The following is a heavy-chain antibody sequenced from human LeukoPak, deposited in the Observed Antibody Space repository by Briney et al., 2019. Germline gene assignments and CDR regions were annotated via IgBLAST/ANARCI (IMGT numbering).Heavy chain of an antibody. CDR2: IYYSGST. CDR3: ASSGYSLSGYLDY. J-gene: IGHJ4*02. CDR1: GGSISSYY. V-gene: IGHV4-59*01. Sequence: KASETLSLTCTVSGGSISSYYWSWIRQPPGKGLEWIGYIYYSGSTNYNPSLKSRVTISVDTSKNQFSLKLSSVTAADTAVYYCASSGYSLSGYLDYWGQGTLVTVSS. D-gene: IGHD6-13*01.